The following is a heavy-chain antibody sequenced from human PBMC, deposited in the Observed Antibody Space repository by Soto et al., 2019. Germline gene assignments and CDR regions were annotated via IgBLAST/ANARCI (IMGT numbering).Heavy chain of an antibody. CDR2: IIPIFGTA. V-gene: IGHV1-69*13. CDR3: ARAMTTVTTAYYYYGMDV. CDR1: GGTFSSYA. J-gene: IGHJ6*02. D-gene: IGHD4-17*01. Sequence: SVKVSCKASGGTFSSYAISWVRQAPGQGLEWMGGIIPIFGTANYAQKFQGRVTITADESTSTAYMELSSLRSEDTAVYYCARAMTTVTTAYYYYGMDVWGQGTTVTVS.